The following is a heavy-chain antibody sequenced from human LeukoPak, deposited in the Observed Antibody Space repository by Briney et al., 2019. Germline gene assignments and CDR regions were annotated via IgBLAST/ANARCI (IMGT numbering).Heavy chain of an antibody. CDR2: IIPIFGTA. D-gene: IGHD1-26*01. V-gene: IGHV1-69*01. CDR3: AEGNLVVGATIYAFDI. Sequence: SVKVSCKASGGTFSSYAISWVRQAPGQGLEWMGGIIPIFGTANYAQKFQGRVTITADESTSTAYMELSSLRSEDTAVYYCAEGNLVVGATIYAFDIWGQGTMVTVSS. CDR1: GGTFSSYA. J-gene: IGHJ3*02.